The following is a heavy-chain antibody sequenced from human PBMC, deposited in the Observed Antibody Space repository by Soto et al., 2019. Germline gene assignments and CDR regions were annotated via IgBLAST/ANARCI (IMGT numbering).Heavy chain of an antibody. Sequence: EVQLVESGGGPVKPGGSLRLSCAASGFSFRDYSMNWVRQAPGKGLEWVSSISSVSDYIYYAASVKGRFTISRDNAKNLLYLQLNSPTAEDTAVYYCARVGYTYGSLDYWGQGTLVTVSS. D-gene: IGHD5-18*01. V-gene: IGHV3-21*01. CDR3: ARVGYTYGSLDY. J-gene: IGHJ4*02. CDR2: ISSVSDYI. CDR1: GFSFRDYS.